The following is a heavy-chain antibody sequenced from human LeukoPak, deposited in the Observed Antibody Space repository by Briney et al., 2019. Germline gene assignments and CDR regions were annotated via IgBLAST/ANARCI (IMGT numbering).Heavy chain of an antibody. CDR2: IYYSGST. J-gene: IGHJ4*02. CDR3: ARLVSGSLDY. Sequence: SETLFLTCTVSGGSISSSSYYWGWIRQSPGKGLEWIGSIYYSGSTYYNPSLKSRVTISVDTSKNQFSLKLISVTAADTALYYCARLVSGSLDYWGQGTLVTVSS. V-gene: IGHV4-39*07. D-gene: IGHD1-26*01. CDR1: GGSISSSSYY.